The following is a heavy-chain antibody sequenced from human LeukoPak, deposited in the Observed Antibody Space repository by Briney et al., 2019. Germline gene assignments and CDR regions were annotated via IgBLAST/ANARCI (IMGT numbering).Heavy chain of an antibody. J-gene: IGHJ4*02. Sequence: ASVKVSCKASGGTFSSYAISWVRQAPGRGLEWMGWISAYNGNTNYAQKLQGRVTMTTDTSTSTAYMELRSLRSDDTAVYYCAREVLNYYDSSGYYLRDYFDYWGQGTLVTVSS. CDR2: ISAYNGNT. V-gene: IGHV1-18*01. CDR1: GGTFSSYA. D-gene: IGHD3-22*01. CDR3: AREVLNYYDSSGYYLRDYFDY.